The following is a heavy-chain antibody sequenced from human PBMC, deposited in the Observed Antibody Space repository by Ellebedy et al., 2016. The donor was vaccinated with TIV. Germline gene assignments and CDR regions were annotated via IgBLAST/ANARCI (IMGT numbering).Heavy chain of an antibody. CDR1: GFTFNTFW. V-gene: IGHV3-7*04. Sequence: GESLKISCKASGFTFNTFWMGWIRQAPGKGLEYVAHIKYDEIETYHADSVKGRFTISRDNARKSVYLQMHSLRVDDTAMYYCARDTVVVPAGDAFDIWGQGTMVTVSS. D-gene: IGHD2-2*01. J-gene: IGHJ3*02. CDR3: ARDTVVVPAGDAFDI. CDR2: IKYDEIET.